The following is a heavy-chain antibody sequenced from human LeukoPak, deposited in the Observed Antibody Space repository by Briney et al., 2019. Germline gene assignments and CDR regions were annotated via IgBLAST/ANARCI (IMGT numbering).Heavy chain of an antibody. CDR3: ARRYDSSGYYETPFDY. J-gene: IGHJ4*02. Sequence: SETLSLTCTVSGYSISSSYYWGWIRQPPGKGLEWIGSIYHSGSTYYNPSLKSRVTISVDTSKNQFSLKLSSVTAADTAVYYCARRYDSSGYYETPFDYWGQGTLVTVSS. V-gene: IGHV4-38-2*02. D-gene: IGHD3-22*01. CDR2: IYHSGST. CDR1: GYSISSSYY.